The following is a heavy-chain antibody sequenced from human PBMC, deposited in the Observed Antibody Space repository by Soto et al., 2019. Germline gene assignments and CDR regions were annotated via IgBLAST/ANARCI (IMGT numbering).Heavy chain of an antibody. J-gene: IGHJ4*02. CDR3: AKGFRYFDY. Sequence: EVQLLESGGGLVQPGGSLRLSCAASGFTFSRYAMSWVRQAPGKGLEWVSSISGSVGSTYYADSVKGRFTISRDNSQNTPSLQMNSLRDEDTAVYYCAKGFRYFDYWGQGTLVTVSS. CDR1: GFTFSRYA. CDR2: ISGSVGST. V-gene: IGHV3-23*01.